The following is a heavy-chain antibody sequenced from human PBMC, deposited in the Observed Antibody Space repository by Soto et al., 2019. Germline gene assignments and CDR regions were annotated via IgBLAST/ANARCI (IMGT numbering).Heavy chain of an antibody. Sequence: SETLSLTCAVYGGSFSGYYWSWIRQPPGKGLEWIGEINHSGSTNYNPSLKSRVTISVDTSKNQFSLKLSSVTAADTAVYYCARVRSSGWHRRLTLILDYWGQGTLVTVSS. CDR2: INHSGST. D-gene: IGHD6-19*01. CDR1: GGSFSGYY. CDR3: ARVRSSGWHRRLTLILDY. J-gene: IGHJ4*02. V-gene: IGHV4-34*01.